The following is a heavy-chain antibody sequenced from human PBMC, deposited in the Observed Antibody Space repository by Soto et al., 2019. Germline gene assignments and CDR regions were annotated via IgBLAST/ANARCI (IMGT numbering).Heavy chain of an antibody. D-gene: IGHD3-22*01. V-gene: IGHV3-30*18. CDR1: GFTFSSYG. CDR2: ISYDGSNK. CDR3: AKGFNYYDSSGYYY. J-gene: IGHJ4*02. Sequence: GGSLRLSCAASGFTFSSYGMHWVRQAPGKGLEWVAVISYDGSNKYYADSVKGRFTISRDNSKNTLYLQMNSLRAEDTAVYYCAKGFNYYDSSGYYYWGQGTLVTVSS.